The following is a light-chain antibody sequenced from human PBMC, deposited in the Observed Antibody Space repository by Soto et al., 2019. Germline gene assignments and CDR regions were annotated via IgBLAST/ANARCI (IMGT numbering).Light chain of an antibody. CDR3: VSYTTSAPYG. CDR2: DIN. J-gene: IGLJ1*01. CDR1: SSDVGNYIF. Sequence: QSVLTQPASVSGSPGQSITISCTGTSSDVGNYIFVSWYRQHPGKAPKLMIYDINNRPSGVSNRFSGSKSGNTASLTISGLQAEDEDDYYCVSYTTSAPYGFGNGNKVTAL. V-gene: IGLV2-14*01.